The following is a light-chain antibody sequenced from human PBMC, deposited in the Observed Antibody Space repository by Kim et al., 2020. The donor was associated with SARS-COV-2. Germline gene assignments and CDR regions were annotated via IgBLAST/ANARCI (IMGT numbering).Light chain of an antibody. J-gene: IGLJ2*01. CDR3: SSRDSNNNVI. V-gene: IGLV3-19*01. Sequence: SSELTQDPAVSVALGQTVRITCQGDSLRTYYATWYQQKPGQAPMLVIYGKNNRPSEIPDRFSGSSSGNTTSLTTTGAQAEDEADYYCSSRDSNNNVIFG. CDR2: GKN. CDR1: SLRTYY.